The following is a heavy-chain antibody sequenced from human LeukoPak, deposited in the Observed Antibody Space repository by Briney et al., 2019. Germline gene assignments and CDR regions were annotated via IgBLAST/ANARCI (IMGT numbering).Heavy chain of an antibody. V-gene: IGHV3-33*06. Sequence: PGGSLRLSCAASGFTFSSYGMHWVRQAPGKGLEWVAVIWYDGTNKYYADSVKGRFTISRDNSKNTLYLQMNNLRAEDTAVYYCAKGNGTTDYCDMDVWGKGTTVNVSS. D-gene: IGHD1-7*01. J-gene: IGHJ6*03. CDR1: GFTFSSYG. CDR2: IWYDGTNK. CDR3: AKGNGTTDYCDMDV.